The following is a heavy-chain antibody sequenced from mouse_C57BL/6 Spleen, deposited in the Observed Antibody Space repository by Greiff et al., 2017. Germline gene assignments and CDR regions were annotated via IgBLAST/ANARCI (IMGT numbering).Heavy chain of an antibody. J-gene: IGHJ3*01. CDR3: TMVTTDAY. V-gene: IGHV1-69*01. CDR1: GYTFTSYW. Sequence: QVQLKQPGAELVMPGASVKLSCKASGYTFTSYWMHWVKQRPGQGLEWIGEIDPSDSYTNYNQQFKGKSTLTVDKSSSTAYMQLSSLTSEDSAVYYCTMVTTDAYWGQGTLVTVSA. D-gene: IGHD2-2*01. CDR2: IDPSDSYT.